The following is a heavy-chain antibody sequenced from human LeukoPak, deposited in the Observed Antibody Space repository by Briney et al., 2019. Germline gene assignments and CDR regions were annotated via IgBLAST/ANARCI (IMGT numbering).Heavy chain of an antibody. D-gene: IGHD4-11*01. V-gene: IGHV3-23*01. J-gene: IGHJ4*02. CDR1: GFTFSTHA. Sequence: GGSLRLSCAASGFTFSTHAMAWVRQAPGKGLDWVSAISGGGGTTYYADSVKGRFTISRGNSKNTLYLQMNSLRAEDTAVYYCANQYPGWGQGTLVTVSS. CDR2: ISGGGGTT. CDR3: ANQYPG.